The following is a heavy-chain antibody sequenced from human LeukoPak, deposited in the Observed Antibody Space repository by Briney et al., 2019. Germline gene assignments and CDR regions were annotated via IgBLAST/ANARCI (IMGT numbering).Heavy chain of an antibody. CDR3: AREGDYYDSSGYYY. CDR2: IHYSGST. CDR1: GGSINSYY. D-gene: IGHD3-22*01. Sequence: SETLSLTCTVSGGSINSYYWSWIRQPPGRGLEWIGSIHYSGSTSYNPSLRSRVTISVDKSKNQFFLKLSSVTATDTAVYYCAREGDYYDSSGYYYWGQGTLVTVSS. V-gene: IGHV4-59*01. J-gene: IGHJ4*02.